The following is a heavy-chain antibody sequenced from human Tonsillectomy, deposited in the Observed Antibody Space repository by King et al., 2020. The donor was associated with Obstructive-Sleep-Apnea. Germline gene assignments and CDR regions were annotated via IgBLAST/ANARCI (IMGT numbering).Heavy chain of an antibody. CDR1: GGSISSYY. J-gene: IGHJ6*02. D-gene: IGHD3-9*01. CDR3: ARLATYYVILTGFYYYYGMDV. Sequence: VQLQESGPGLVKPSETLSLTCTVSGGSISSYYWSWIRQPPGKGLEWIGYIYYSGSTNYNPSLKSRVTISVDTSKNQFSLKLSSVTAADTAVYYCARLATYYVILTGFYYYYGMDVWGQGTTVTVSS. CDR2: IYYSGST. V-gene: IGHV4-59*08.